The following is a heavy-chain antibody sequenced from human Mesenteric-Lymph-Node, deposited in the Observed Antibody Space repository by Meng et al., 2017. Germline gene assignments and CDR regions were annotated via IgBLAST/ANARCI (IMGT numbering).Heavy chain of an antibody. CDR1: GFTFTDHW. CDR2: VNIEGTSK. D-gene: IGHD4-17*01. CDR3: GRDRDYDDYIDP. J-gene: IGHJ5*02. Sequence: GGSLRLSCAASGFTFTDHWMHWVRQVAGKGLEWLSRVNIEGTSKSYADSVKGRFTISRDNAKNTLYLQMNSLRAEDTGVYYCGRDRDYDDYIDPWGQGVLVTVSS. V-gene: IGHV3-74*01.